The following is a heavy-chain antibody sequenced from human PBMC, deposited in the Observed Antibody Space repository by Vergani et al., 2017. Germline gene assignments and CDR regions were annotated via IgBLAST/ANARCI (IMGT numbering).Heavy chain of an antibody. D-gene: IGHD7-27*01. CDR2: IYYSGST. CDR3: ARGPAGAEFDY. V-gene: IGHV4-31*03. J-gene: IGHJ4*02. CDR1: GAAIKDFY. Sequence: QVQLQESGPGLVKPSETLSLTCTVSGAAIKDFYWSWIRQHPGKGLEWIGYIYYSGSTYYNPSLKSRVTISVDTSKNQFSLKLSSVTAADTAVYYCARGPAGAEFDYWGQGTLVTVSS.